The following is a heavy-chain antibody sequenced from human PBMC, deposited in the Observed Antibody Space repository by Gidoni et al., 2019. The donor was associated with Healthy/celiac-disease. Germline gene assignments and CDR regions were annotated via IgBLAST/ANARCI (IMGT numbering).Heavy chain of an antibody. J-gene: IGHJ4*02. V-gene: IGHV3-23*01. D-gene: IGHD6-19*01. CDR3: AKDRVVSGWRD. Sequence: EVQLLEPGGGLAQPGGPLRLFCAASGSTFSRYAMGWVRWAPGKGLEWVSAISGSGGSTYYADSVKGRFTISRDNSKNTLYLQMNSLRAEDTAVYYCAKDRVVSGWRDWGQGTLVTVSS. CDR1: GSTFSRYA. CDR2: ISGSGGST.